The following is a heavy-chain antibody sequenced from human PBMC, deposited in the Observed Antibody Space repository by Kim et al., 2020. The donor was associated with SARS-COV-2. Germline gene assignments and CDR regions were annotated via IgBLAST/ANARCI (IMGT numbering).Heavy chain of an antibody. CDR1: GGSISSYY. Sequence: SETLSLTCTVSGGSISSYYWTWIRQPPGKGLEWIGNIYYSGSTNYNSSLKSRVTISLDTSKNQFSLNLSSVTAADTAVYYCARDGSGGYYYYGMDVWGQGTTVTVSS. CDR3: ARDGSGGYYYYGMDV. J-gene: IGHJ6*02. V-gene: IGHV4-59*01. D-gene: IGHD3-10*01. CDR2: IYYSGST.